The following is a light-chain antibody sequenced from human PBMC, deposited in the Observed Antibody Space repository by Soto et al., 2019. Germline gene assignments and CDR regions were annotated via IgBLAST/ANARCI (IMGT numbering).Light chain of an antibody. CDR1: QALSNY. J-gene: IGKJ4*01. Sequence: DIQLTQSPSVLSASVGDTVTITCRASQALSNYLAWYQQTPGKAPRLLIYLASSLQSGVPSRFSGSGSGTDFTLTISRLQPEDFATYYCQQSSSTLTFGGGTKVDIK. V-gene: IGKV1-39*01. CDR2: LAS. CDR3: QQSSSTLT.